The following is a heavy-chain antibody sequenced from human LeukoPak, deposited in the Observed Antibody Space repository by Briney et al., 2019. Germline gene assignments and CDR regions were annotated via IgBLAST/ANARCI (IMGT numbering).Heavy chain of an antibody. J-gene: IGHJ4*02. Sequence: GGSLRLSCAASGFTFSSYAMSWVRQAPGKGLEWVSAISGSGGSTYYADSVKGRFTISRDNSKNTLYLQMNSLRAEDTAVYYCAKDPDPDYHDSSGYYYGSIEIDYWGQGTLVTVSS. D-gene: IGHD3-22*01. CDR2: ISGSGGST. V-gene: IGHV3-23*01. CDR3: AKDPDPDYHDSSGYYYGSIEIDY. CDR1: GFTFSSYA.